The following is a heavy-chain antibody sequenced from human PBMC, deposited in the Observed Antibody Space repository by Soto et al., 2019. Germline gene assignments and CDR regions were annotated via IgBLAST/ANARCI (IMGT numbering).Heavy chain of an antibody. CDR2: ISYDGSNK. V-gene: IGHV3-30*18. CDR1: GFTFSSYG. J-gene: IGHJ6*02. Sequence: GGSLRLSCAASGFTFSSYGMHWVRQAPGKGLEWVAVISYDGSNKYYADSVKGRFTISRDNSKNTLYLQMNSLRAEDTAVYYCAKESRVTTADYYGMDVWGQGTTVTVSS. CDR3: AKESRVTTADYYGMDV. D-gene: IGHD4-17*01.